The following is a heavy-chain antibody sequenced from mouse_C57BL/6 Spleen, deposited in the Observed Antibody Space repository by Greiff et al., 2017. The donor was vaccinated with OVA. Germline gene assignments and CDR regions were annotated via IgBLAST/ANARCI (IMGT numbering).Heavy chain of an antibody. CDR2: IRLKSDNYAT. J-gene: IGHJ3*01. CDR1: GFTFSNYW. D-gene: IGHD2-3*01. V-gene: IGHV6-3*01. CDR3: AGRGYFFAY. Sequence: DVHLVESGGGLVQPGGSMKLSCVASGFTFSNYWMNWVRQSPEKGLEWVAQIRLKSDNYATHYAESVKGRFTISRDDSKSSVYLQMNNLRAEDTGIYYCAGRGYFFAYWGQGTLVTVSA.